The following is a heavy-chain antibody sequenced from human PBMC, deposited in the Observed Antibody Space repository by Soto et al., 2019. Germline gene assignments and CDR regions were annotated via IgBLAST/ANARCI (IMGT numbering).Heavy chain of an antibody. V-gene: IGHV4-59*08. CDR1: GGSIRNYY. CDR2: IHSSGST. D-gene: IGHD2-2*01. J-gene: IGHJ4*02. Sequence: QVQLQESGPGLVKPSETLSLTCTVSGGSIRNYYWSWIRQPRGERLEWIGNIHSSGSTNYNPSLKSRVTISVDTSKNQFTLKLSSVTAADTAMYSCARHYCSSSLTCYYFDYWGQGTLVTVSS. CDR3: ARHYCSSSLTCYYFDY.